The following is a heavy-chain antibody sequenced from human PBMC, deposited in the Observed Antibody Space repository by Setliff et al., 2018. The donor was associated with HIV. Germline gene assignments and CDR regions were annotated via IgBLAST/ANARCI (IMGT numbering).Heavy chain of an antibody. CDR3: YIGHYTKSSG. V-gene: IGHV1-8*02. Sequence: ASVKVSCKASGYTFSSYDINWVRQATGQGLEWMGWMNPTSGNTDYTQKFQGRVTMTRNTSISTAYMELRSLRAEDTAVYYCYIGHYTKSSGWGQGTLVTVSS. J-gene: IGHJ4*02. CDR2: MNPTSGNT. D-gene: IGHD3-3*01. CDR1: GYTFSSYD.